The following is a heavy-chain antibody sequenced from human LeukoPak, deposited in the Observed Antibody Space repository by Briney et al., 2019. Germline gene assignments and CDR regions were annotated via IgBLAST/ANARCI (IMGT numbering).Heavy chain of an antibody. J-gene: IGHJ6*02. Sequence: ASVRVSCKASGYTFTGYYIHWVRQAPGQGLEWMGWINPNNGGTNYAQKFLGWVTTTTDTSFTTAYMELSRLKSDDTAVYYCARGRGQLYYSLPDPAHGLDVWGQGTTVTVSS. CDR2: INPNNGGT. V-gene: IGHV1-2*04. D-gene: IGHD1-26*01. CDR3: ARGRGQLYYSLPDPAHGLDV. CDR1: GYTFTGYY.